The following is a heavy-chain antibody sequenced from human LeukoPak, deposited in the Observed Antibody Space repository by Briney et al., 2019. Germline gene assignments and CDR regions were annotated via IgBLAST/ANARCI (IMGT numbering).Heavy chain of an antibody. D-gene: IGHD3-22*01. J-gene: IGHJ4*02. V-gene: IGHV4-39*01. Sequence: SETQSLTCTVSGASISSSSYYWGWIRQPPGKGLEWIGSIYYSGSTYYNPSLKSRVTISVDTSKNQFSLKLSSVTAADTAVYYCARRFSSGYFYWGQGTLVTVSS. CDR1: GASISSSSYY. CDR2: IYYSGST. CDR3: ARRFSSGYFY.